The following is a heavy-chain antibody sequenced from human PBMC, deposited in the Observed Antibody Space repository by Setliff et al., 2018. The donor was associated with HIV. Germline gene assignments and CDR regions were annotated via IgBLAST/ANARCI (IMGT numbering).Heavy chain of an antibody. Sequence: LSLTCTVSGGSISSSNYYWGWIRQPPGKGPEWIGSIYYSGNAYYNPSLKSRATISVDTSENQFSLKLSSVTAADTAVYYCATRNTLRYFEWLNYYYYYMDVWGKGTTVTVSS. CDR3: ATRNTLRYFEWLNYYYYYMDV. D-gene: IGHD3-9*01. CDR1: GGSISSSNYY. CDR2: IYYSGNA. J-gene: IGHJ6*03. V-gene: IGHV4-39*01.